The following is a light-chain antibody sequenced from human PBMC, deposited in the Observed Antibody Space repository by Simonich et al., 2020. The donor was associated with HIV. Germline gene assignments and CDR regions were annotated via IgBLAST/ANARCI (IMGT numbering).Light chain of an antibody. Sequence: SYELTQPPSVSVSPGQTASITCSGDKLGDKYASWYQQKPVQAPVLVIYQDTKRPSGIPERFSGSNSGNTATLTISGTQAMDEADYYCQAWDSSTVVFGGGTKLTVL. CDR3: QAWDSSTVV. V-gene: IGLV3-1*01. CDR1: KLGDKY. CDR2: QDT. J-gene: IGLJ2*01.